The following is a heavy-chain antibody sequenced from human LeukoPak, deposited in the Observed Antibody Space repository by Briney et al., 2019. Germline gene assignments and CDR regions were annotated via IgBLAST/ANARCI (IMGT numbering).Heavy chain of an antibody. CDR3: ARDNSIPAAMGWFDP. CDR2: IIPIFGTA. Sequence: GASVKVSCKASGGTFSSYAISWVRQAPGQGLEWMGGIIPIFGTANYAQKFQGRVTITTDESTSTAYMELSSLSSEDTAVYYCARDNSIPAAMGWFDPWGQGTLVTVSS. J-gene: IGHJ5*02. D-gene: IGHD2-2*01. V-gene: IGHV1-69*05. CDR1: GGTFSSYA.